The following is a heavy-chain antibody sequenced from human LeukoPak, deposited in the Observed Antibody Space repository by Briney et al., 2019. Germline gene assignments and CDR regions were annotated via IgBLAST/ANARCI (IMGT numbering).Heavy chain of an antibody. V-gene: IGHV1-2*02. CDR2: FNGNGGGT. CDR1: GHNLSVYH. J-gene: IGHJ4*02. D-gene: IGHD5-24*01. Sequence: ASVKVSCKTTGHNLSVYHVHWVRQAPGQGLEWMGWFNGNGGGTKYAQKFQGRVTMTRDTSIDTDYMELTSLISDDTAVYYCARDPLDGNFYFDYWGQGPLVTVAS. CDR3: ARDPLDGNFYFDY.